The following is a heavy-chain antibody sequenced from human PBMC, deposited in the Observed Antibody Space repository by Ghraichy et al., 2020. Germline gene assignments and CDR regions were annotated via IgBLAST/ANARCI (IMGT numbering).Heavy chain of an antibody. CDR1: GFTFSSYA. CDR3: ANRAGERDGSTEYYFDY. J-gene: IGHJ4*02. Sequence: GGSLRLSCAASGFTFSSYAMSWVRQAPGKGLEWVSAISGSGGSTYYADSVKGRFTISRDNSKNTLYLQMNSLRAEDTAVYYCANRAGERDGSTEYYFDYWGQGTLVTVSS. V-gene: IGHV3-23*01. CDR2: ISGSGGST. D-gene: IGHD5-24*01.